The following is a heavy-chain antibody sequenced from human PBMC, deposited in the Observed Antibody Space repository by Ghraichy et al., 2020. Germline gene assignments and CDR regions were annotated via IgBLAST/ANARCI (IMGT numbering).Heavy chain of an antibody. CDR3: ARDRSSEGKYDFWSGYQNYYYYMDV. CDR1: GYTFTSYA. CDR2: INAGNGNT. V-gene: IGHV1-3*01. D-gene: IGHD3-3*01. J-gene: IGHJ6*03. Sequence: ASVKVSCKASGYTFTSYAMHWVRQAPGQRLEWMGWINAGNGNTKYSQKFQGRVTITRDTSASTAYMELSSLRSEDTAVYYCARDRSSEGKYDFWSGYQNYYYYMDVWGKGTTVTVSS.